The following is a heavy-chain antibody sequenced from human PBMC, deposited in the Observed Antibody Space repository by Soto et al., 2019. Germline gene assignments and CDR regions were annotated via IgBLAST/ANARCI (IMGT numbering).Heavy chain of an antibody. CDR3: ARDMSYYYGSGSYYKIYYYYGMDV. D-gene: IGHD3-10*01. CDR2: INAGNGNT. V-gene: IGHV1-3*01. CDR1: GYTFTSYA. Sequence: GASVKVSCKASGYTFTSYAMHWVRQAPGQRLEWMGWINAGNGNTKYSQKFQGRVTITRDTSASTAYMELSSLRSEDTAVYYCARDMSYYYGSGSYYKIYYYYGMDVWGQGTTVTVSS. J-gene: IGHJ6*02.